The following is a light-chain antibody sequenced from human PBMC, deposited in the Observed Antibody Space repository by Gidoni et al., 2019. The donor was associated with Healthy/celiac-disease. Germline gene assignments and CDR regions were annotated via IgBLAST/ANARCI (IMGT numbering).Light chain of an antibody. CDR3: QQSSNWPPGS. Sequence: DIVLTQSPATLSLSPGERATLSCRASQSVSTYLAWYQQKPGQAPRLLIYDASNRATGIPGRFSGSGSGTDFTPTINSLEPEDFAVYYCQQSSNWPPGSFGQGTKLEIK. J-gene: IGKJ2*04. V-gene: IGKV3-11*01. CDR2: DAS. CDR1: QSVSTY.